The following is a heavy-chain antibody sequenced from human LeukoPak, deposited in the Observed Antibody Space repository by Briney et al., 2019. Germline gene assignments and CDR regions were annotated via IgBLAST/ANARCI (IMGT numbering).Heavy chain of an antibody. V-gene: IGHV7-4-1*02. Sequence: GASVKVSCKASGYTFTSYATNWVRQAPGQGLEWMGWINTNTGNPTYAQGFTGRFVFSLDTSVSTAYLQISSLKAEDTAVYYCARDKKVLLWFGELRSGMDVWGQGTTVTVSS. CDR3: ARDKKVLLWFGELRSGMDV. J-gene: IGHJ6*02. CDR1: GYTFTSYA. CDR2: INTNTGNP. D-gene: IGHD3-10*01.